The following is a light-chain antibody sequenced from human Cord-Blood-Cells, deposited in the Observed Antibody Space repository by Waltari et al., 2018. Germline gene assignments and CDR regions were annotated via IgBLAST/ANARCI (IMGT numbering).Light chain of an antibody. CDR2: KDS. Sequence: SYELTQPPSVSVSPGQTARITCPGAALPKQYAYWYQPKPGQALVLVIYKDSERPSGIPERFSGSSSGTTVTLTISGVQAEDEADYYCQSADSSGTWVFGGGTKLTVL. V-gene: IGLV3-25*03. CDR3: QSADSSGTWV. CDR1: ALPKQY. J-gene: IGLJ3*02.